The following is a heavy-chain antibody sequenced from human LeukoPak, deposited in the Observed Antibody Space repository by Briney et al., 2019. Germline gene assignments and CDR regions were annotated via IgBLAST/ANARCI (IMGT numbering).Heavy chain of an antibody. CDR1: GGTFSSYT. V-gene: IGHV1-69*02. CDR3: ARARGATTVFDY. CDR2: IIPILGIA. D-gene: IGHD1-26*01. J-gene: IGHJ4*02. Sequence: GASVKVSCKASGGTFSSYTISGVRQAPGQGLEWMGRIIPILGIANYAQKFQGRVTITADKSTSTAYMELSSLRSEDTAVYYCARARGATTVFDYWGQGTLVTVSS.